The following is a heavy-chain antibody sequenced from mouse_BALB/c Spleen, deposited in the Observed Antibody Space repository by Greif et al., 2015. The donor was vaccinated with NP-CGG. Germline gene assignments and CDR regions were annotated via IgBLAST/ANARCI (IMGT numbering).Heavy chain of an antibody. CDR1: GYTFTSYW. CDR3: ARNDYDEGVDY. J-gene: IGHJ2*01. CDR2: INPSTGYT. V-gene: IGHV1-7*01. Sequence: VQLQQSGAELAKPGASVKMSCKASGYTFTSYWMHWVKQRPGQGLEWIGYINPSTGYTEYNQKFKDKATLTADKSSSTAYMQLSSLTSEDSAVYYCARNDYDEGVDYWGQGTTLTVSS. D-gene: IGHD2-4*01.